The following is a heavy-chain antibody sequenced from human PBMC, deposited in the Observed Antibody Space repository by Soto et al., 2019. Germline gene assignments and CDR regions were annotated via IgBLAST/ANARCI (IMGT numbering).Heavy chain of an antibody. CDR1: GGSISSGGYY. CDR3: ARDQEGVRPHYYGMDV. V-gene: IGHV4-31*03. D-gene: IGHD2-8*01. Sequence: SETLSLTCTVSGGSISSGGYYWSWIRQHPGKGLEWIGYIYYSGSTYYNPSLKSRVTISVDTSKNQFSLKLSSVTAADTAVYYCARDQEGVRPHYYGMDVWGQGTTVTVS. CDR2: IYYSGST. J-gene: IGHJ6*02.